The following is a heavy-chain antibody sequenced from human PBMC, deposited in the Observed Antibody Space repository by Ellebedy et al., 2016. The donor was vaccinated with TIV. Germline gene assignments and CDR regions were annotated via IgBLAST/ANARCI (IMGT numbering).Heavy chain of an antibody. Sequence: AASVKVSCKSSGYTFTAYYLHWVRQAPGQWLEWMGWISPNSAATKYAQKFQGSVAMTRYTSTRKVYLDMSSLSSDDTAVYYCATTTVVHHTAFDLWGQGTTVTVAS. CDR2: ISPNSAAT. V-gene: IGHV1-2*02. J-gene: IGHJ3*01. CDR1: GYTFTAYY. D-gene: IGHD4-23*01. CDR3: ATTTVVHHTAFDL.